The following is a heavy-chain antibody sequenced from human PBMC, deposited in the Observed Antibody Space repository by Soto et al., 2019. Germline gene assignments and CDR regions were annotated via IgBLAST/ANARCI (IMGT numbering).Heavy chain of an antibody. CDR1: GYTFTRSG. D-gene: IGHD5-12*01. CDR3: AREGVAPYYCYGMDV. J-gene: IGHJ6*02. CDR2: ISSYNGDT. Sequence: QVQLVQSGAEVKKPGASVKVSCKASGYTFTRSGISWVRQAPGQGPEWMGWISSYNGDTNYAQTFQGRVTMPTDTSTSTAYMELRSLRSDDTAVYYCAREGVAPYYCYGMDVWGQGTPVTVSS. V-gene: IGHV1-18*01.